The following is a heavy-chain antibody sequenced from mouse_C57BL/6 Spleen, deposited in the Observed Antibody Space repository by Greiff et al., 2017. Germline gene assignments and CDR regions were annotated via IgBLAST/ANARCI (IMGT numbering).Heavy chain of an antibody. Sequence: EVQLQQSGPELVKPGASVKISCKASGYTFTDYYMNWVKQSHGKSLEWIGDINPNNGGTSYNQKFKGKATLTVDKSSSTAYMELRSLTSEDSAVYYCARFDYCGSSYRYFDVWGTGTTVTVSS. CDR3: ARFDYCGSSYRYFDV. V-gene: IGHV1-26*01. CDR2: INPNNGGT. J-gene: IGHJ1*03. D-gene: IGHD1-1*01. CDR1: GYTFTDYY.